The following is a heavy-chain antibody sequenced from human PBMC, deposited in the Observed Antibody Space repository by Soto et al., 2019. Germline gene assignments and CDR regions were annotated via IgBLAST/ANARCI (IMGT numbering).Heavy chain of an antibody. D-gene: IGHD3-10*01. Sequence: QLQLQESGPGLVKPSETLSLTCTVSGGSINNSSFYWGWVRQPPGKRLEWIGSIYYSGSACYNPSLKSRLTISVDTSKNPFSLNLSSVTAADTAVYFCARRPLVRGIIPYYFDSWGQGTLVTVSS. J-gene: IGHJ4*02. CDR2: IYYSGSA. V-gene: IGHV4-39*02. CDR1: GGSINNSSFY. CDR3: ARRPLVRGIIPYYFDS.